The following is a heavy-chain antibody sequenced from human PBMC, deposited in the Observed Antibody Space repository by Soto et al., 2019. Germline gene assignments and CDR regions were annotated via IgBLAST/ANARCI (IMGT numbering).Heavy chain of an antibody. Sequence: QVQLVQSGAEVKKPGSSVKVSCKASGGTFSSYAISWVRQAPGQGLEWMGGIIPIFGTANYAQKFQGRVTITADESTSTAYMELSSLRSEDTAVYYCARAKGMVRGVIAYNWFDPWGQGTLVTVSS. V-gene: IGHV1-69*01. CDR2: IIPIFGTA. D-gene: IGHD3-10*01. CDR3: ARAKGMVRGVIAYNWFDP. J-gene: IGHJ5*02. CDR1: GGTFSSYA.